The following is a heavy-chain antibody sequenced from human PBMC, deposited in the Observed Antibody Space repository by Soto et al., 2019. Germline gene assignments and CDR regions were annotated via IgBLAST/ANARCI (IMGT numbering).Heavy chain of an antibody. J-gene: IGHJ5*01. V-gene: IGHV3-66*01. Sequence: GGSLRLSCAASGSTVSSTYMNWVRQAPGKGLEWVSVIYAGGSTYYADSVKGRFTISRDNSKDTLYLQMNGLRAEDTAVYYCARATRGRGDWFDPWGQGTLVTVSS. CDR2: IYAGGST. CDR1: GSTVSSTY. D-gene: IGHD6-25*01. CDR3: ARATRGRGDWFDP.